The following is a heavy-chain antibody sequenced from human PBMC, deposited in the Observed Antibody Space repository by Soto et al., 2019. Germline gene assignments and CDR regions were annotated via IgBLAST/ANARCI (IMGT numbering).Heavy chain of an antibody. D-gene: IGHD3-9*01. Sequence: ASVKVSCKASGYTFTSYAMHWVRQAPGQRLEWMGWVNAGNGNTKYSQKFQGRVTITRDTSASTAYMELSSLRSEDTAVYYCARAILHYDILTGTPQGWFDPWGQGTLVTVSS. V-gene: IGHV1-3*01. CDR3: ARAILHYDILTGTPQGWFDP. J-gene: IGHJ5*02. CDR1: GYTFTSYA. CDR2: VNAGNGNT.